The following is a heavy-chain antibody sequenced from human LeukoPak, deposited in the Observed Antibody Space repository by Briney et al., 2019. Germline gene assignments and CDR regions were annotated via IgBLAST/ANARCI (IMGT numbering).Heavy chain of an antibody. CDR3: ARRRVGDGYNG. Sequence: PSETLSLTCAVHGGSFSGYYWSWIRQPPGKGLEWIGEINHSGSTNYNPSLKSRVTISVDTSKNQFSLKLSSVTAADTAVYYCARRRVGDGYNGWGQGTLVTVSS. CDR2: INHSGST. V-gene: IGHV4-34*01. D-gene: IGHD5-24*01. CDR1: GGSFSGYY. J-gene: IGHJ4*02.